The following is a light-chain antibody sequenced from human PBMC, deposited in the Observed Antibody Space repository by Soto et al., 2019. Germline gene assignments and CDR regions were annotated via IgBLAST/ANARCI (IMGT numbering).Light chain of an antibody. J-gene: IGKJ4*01. V-gene: IGKV1-39*01. CDR3: QQSYSSPLT. Sequence: GDRVTITCRASQSISSYLNWYQQKPGKAPKLLIYAASSLQSGVPSRFSGSGSGTDFTLTISSLQPEDFATYYCQQSYSSPLTFGGGTKVEIK. CDR1: QSISSY. CDR2: AAS.